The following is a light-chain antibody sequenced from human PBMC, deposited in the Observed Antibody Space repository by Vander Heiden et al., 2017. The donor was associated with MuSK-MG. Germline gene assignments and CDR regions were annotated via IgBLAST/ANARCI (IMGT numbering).Light chain of an antibody. CDR1: QDISSY. CDR3: QQLHSYPIT. Sequence: DIQLTQSPSFLSASVGDRVTFTCRASQDISSYLAWYQQKPGKAPKLLIYGVSTLQSGVPSRFSGSGSGTEFTLIISGLQPEDFATYYCQQLHSYPITFGHGTRLEIQ. J-gene: IGKJ5*01. V-gene: IGKV1-9*01. CDR2: GVS.